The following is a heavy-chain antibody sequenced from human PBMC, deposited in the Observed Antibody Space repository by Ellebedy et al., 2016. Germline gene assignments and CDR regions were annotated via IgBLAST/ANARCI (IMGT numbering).Heavy chain of an antibody. CDR3: ARGDTSALDY. V-gene: IGHV4-61*01. CDR2: IYYSGNS. J-gene: IGHJ4*02. Sequence: SETLSLTCTVSGGSVSNNIYYWSWIRQPPGKGLEWIGYIYYSGNSKYNPSLKSRVTMSVDKSKNQFSLKLSSVTAVDTAVYYCARGDTSALDYWGQGMLVTVSS. CDR1: GGSVSNNIYY.